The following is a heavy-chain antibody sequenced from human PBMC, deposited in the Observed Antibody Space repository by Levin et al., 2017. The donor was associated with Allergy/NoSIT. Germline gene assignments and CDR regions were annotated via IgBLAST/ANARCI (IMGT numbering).Heavy chain of an antibody. CDR3: TTVDTN. J-gene: IGHJ4*02. Sequence: SGGSLRLSCATSGLTFRNYWMHWVRQAPGEGLVWVTGINSGGSATYNADSVKGRFTISRDDAKNTLYLEMNGLRVEDTAVYYCTTVDTNWGQGTLVTVSS. CDR1: GLTFRNYW. CDR2: INSGGSAT. V-gene: IGHV3-74*01. D-gene: IGHD3/OR15-3a*01.